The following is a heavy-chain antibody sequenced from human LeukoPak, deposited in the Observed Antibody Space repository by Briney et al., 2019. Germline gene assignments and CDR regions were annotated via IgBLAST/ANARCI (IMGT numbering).Heavy chain of an antibody. CDR3: ARDPGSYYFDY. CDR2: ISYDGSNK. J-gene: IGHJ4*02. D-gene: IGHD1-1*01. V-gene: IGHV3-30-3*01. Sequence: GGSLRLSCAASGFTFSSYAMSWVRQAPGKGPEWVAVISYDGSNKYYADSVKGRFTISRDNSKNTLYLQMNSLRAEDTAVYYCARDPGSYYFDYWGQGTLVTVSS. CDR1: GFTFSSYA.